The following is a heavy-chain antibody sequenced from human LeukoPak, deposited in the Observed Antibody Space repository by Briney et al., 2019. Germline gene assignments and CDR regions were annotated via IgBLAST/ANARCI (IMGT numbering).Heavy chain of an antibody. J-gene: IGHJ4*02. CDR1: GYNFNTHG. CDR2: ISGFNGYT. Sequence: GASVRVSCKASGYNFNTHGFTWVRQAPGQGLEWLGWISGFNGYTNSAQKLQGRLTLTTRTSTSTAYMELRSLRSDDTAIYFCARVSQVQPRYSPDANSVDFWGQGTLITVSS. D-gene: IGHD1-14*01. CDR3: ARVSQVQPRYSPDANSVDF. V-gene: IGHV1-18*01.